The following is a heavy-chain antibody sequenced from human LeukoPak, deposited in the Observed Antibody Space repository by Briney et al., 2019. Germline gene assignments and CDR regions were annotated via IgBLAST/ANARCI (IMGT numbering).Heavy chain of an antibody. V-gene: IGHV4-39*01. J-gene: IGHJ4*02. D-gene: IGHD4-17*01. CDR3: ARHDYGDYFVDY. CDR2: IYYSGST. CDR1: GGSLSSSSYY. Sequence: SETLSLTCTVSGGSLSSSSYYWGWIRQPPGKGLEWIGSIYYSGSTYYNPSLKSRVTISVDTSKNQFSLKLSSVTAADTAVYYCARHDYGDYFVDYWGQGTLVTVSS.